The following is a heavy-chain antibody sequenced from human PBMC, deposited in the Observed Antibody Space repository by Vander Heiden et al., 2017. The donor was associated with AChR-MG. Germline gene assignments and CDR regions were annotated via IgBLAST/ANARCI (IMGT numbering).Heavy chain of an antibody. V-gene: IGHV4-31*03. Sequence: QVQLQESGPGLVKPSQTLSLTCTVSGGSISSGGYYWSWIRQHPGKGLEWIGYIYYSGSTYYNPSLKSRVTISVDTSKNQFSLKLSSVTAADTAVDDCARDQELIRAFDYWGQGTLGTVSS. CDR1: GGSISSGGYY. D-gene: IGHD3-10*01. J-gene: IGHJ4*02. CDR2: IYYSGST. CDR3: ARDQELIRAFDY.